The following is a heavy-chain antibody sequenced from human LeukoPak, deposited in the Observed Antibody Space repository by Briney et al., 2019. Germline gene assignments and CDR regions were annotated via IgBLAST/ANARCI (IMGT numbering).Heavy chain of an antibody. CDR3: ARRSLHTNSFWFDP. V-gene: IGHV5-51*01. CDR2: IYPGDSDT. J-gene: IGHJ5*02. Sequence: GESLKISCKGSGNSFTNYWIGWVRQMPGKGLECMGIIYPGDSDTRYSPSFQGQVTISADKSISTAYLQWSSLKASDTAMYYCARRSLHTNSFWFDPWGQGTLVTVSS. D-gene: IGHD6-6*01. CDR1: GNSFTNYW.